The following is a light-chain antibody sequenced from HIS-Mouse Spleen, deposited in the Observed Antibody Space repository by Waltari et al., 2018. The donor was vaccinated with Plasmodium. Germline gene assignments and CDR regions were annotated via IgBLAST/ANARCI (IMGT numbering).Light chain of an antibody. J-gene: IGLJ3*02. CDR2: EDS. CDR3: YSTDSSGNHRV. CDR1: ALPKKY. Sequence: SYELPQPPSVSVSPGPTARLTCPGDALPKKYAYWYQQKSGQAPVLVIYEDSKRPSGIPERFSGSSSGTMATLTISGAQVEDEADYYCYSTDSSGNHRVFGGGTKLTVL. V-gene: IGLV3-10*01.